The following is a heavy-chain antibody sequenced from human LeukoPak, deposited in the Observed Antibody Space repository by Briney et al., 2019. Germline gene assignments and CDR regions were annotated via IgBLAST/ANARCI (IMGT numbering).Heavy chain of an antibody. D-gene: IGHD6-6*01. CDR1: GFTFSTYA. J-gene: IGHJ5*02. CDR3: AKDPIAARPVWFDP. CDR2: ISGSGGST. Sequence: GGSLRLSCAASGFTFSTYAMGWVRQAPGKGLEWVSAISGSGGSTYYPDSVKGRFTISRDNSKNTLYLQMNSLRAEDTAVYYCAKDPIAARPVWFDPWGQGTLVTVSS. V-gene: IGHV3-23*01.